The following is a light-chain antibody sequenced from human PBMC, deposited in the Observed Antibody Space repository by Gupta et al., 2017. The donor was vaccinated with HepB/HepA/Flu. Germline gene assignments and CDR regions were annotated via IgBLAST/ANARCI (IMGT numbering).Light chain of an antibody. CDR2: GAS. CDR3: RQYGNSPRFT. CDR1: QRVNNNY. Sequence: DIVWPTPPPTLSLSPGERATLSCRANQRVNNNYLAWYQQKPGQAPRLLIYGASIRINGIPDRFRGRGSGTDFTLSISRLEPEDIAVDFCRQYGNSPRFTFGPGTKLGIK. J-gene: IGKJ3*01. V-gene: IGKV3-20*01.